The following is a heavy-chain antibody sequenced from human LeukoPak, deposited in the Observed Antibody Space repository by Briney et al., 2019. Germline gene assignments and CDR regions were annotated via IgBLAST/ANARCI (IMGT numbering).Heavy chain of an antibody. V-gene: IGHV3-7*01. CDR2: IKQDGSEK. Sequence: PGGSLRLSCAASGFTFSRYWMSWVRQAPGKGLEWVANIKQDGSEKYYVDSVKGRFTISRDDAKNSLYLQMNSLRAEDTAVYYCARDFPYYYDISGYYQDYWGQGTLVTVSS. J-gene: IGHJ4*02. CDR1: GFTFSRYW. CDR3: ARDFPYYYDISGYYQDY. D-gene: IGHD3-22*01.